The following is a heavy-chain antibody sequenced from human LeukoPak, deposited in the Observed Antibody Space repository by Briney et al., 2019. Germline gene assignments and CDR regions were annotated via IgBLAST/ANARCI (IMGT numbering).Heavy chain of an antibody. V-gene: IGHV3-30*03. CDR3: ARPMSPGRSGDDDAFDI. Sequence: PGRSLRLSCAASGFTFSSYGMHWVRQAPGKGLEWVAVISYDGSNKYYADSVKGRFTISRDNSKNTLYLQMNSLRAEDTAVYYCARPMSPGRSGDDDAFDIWGQGTMVTVSS. D-gene: IGHD7-27*01. CDR1: GFTFSSYG. J-gene: IGHJ3*02. CDR2: ISYDGSNK.